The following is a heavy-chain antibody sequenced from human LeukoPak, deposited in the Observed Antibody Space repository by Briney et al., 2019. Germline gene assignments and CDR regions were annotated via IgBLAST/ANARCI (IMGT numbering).Heavy chain of an antibody. CDR2: ISGSGGST. D-gene: IGHD3-10*01. CDR3: AKGRYYGSGRENWSDP. Sequence: PGGSLRLSCAASGFTFSTYAMSWVRQAPGKGLEWVSGISGSGGSTYYADSVQGRFTISRDNSKNTLYLQMNSLRGEDTAVYYCAKGRYYGSGRENWSDPWGQGTLVTVSS. J-gene: IGHJ5*02. V-gene: IGHV3-23*01. CDR1: GFTFSTYA.